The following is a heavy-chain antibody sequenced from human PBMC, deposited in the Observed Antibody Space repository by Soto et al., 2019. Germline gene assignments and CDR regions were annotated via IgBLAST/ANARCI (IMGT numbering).Heavy chain of an antibody. Sequence: WGSLRLSCAASGFTFSRYAKSWVRQAPGKGLEWVSAISGSGGSTYYADSVKGRFTISRDNSKNTLYLQMNSLRAEDTAVYYCEKFSSSSVADAFDIWGQGKMVTVSS. CDR2: ISGSGGST. V-gene: IGHV3-23*01. D-gene: IGHD6-6*01. CDR3: EKFSSSSVADAFDI. CDR1: GFTFSRYA. J-gene: IGHJ3*02.